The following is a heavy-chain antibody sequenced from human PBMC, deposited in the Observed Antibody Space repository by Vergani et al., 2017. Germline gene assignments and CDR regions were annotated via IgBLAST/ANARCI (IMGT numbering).Heavy chain of an antibody. Sequence: EVQLVESGGGLVQPGRSLRLSCAASGFPFDDYAMHWVRHAPGKGLDWVSGISWNSGSIGYADSVKGRFTISRDNAKNSLYLQMNSLRAEDTALYYCAKETYYYDSSGSLAVWGKGTTVTVSS. CDR1: GFPFDDYA. CDR2: ISWNSGSI. D-gene: IGHD3-22*01. CDR3: AKETYYYDSSGSLAV. J-gene: IGHJ6*04. V-gene: IGHV3-9*01.